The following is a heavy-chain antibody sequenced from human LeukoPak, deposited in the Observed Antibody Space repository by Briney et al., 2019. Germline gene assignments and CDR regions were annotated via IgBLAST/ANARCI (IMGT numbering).Heavy chain of an antibody. CDR2: MNPNSGNT. J-gene: IGHJ4*02. CDR3: AKNYRNYYDSSGYVY. V-gene: IGHV1-8*03. Sequence: ASVKVSCKASGYTFTSYDINWVRQATGQGLEWMGWMNPNSGNTGYAQKFQGRVTITADESTSTAYMELSSLRSEDTAVYYCAKNYRNYYDSSGYVYWGQGTLVTVSS. D-gene: IGHD3-22*01. CDR1: GYTFTSYD.